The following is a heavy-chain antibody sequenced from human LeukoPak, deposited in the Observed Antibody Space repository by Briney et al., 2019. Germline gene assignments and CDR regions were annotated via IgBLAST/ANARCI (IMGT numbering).Heavy chain of an antibody. CDR3: ARQYQEMAYYYYYYGMDV. V-gene: IGHV4-39*01. D-gene: IGHD5-24*01. J-gene: IGHJ6*02. Sequence: SETLSLTCTVSGGSISSSSYYWGWIRPPPGKGLEWIGSIYYSGSTYYNPSLKSRVTISVDTSKNQFSLKLSSVTAADTAVYYCARQYQEMAYYYYYYGMDVWGQGTTVTVSS. CDR1: GGSISSSSYY. CDR2: IYYSGST.